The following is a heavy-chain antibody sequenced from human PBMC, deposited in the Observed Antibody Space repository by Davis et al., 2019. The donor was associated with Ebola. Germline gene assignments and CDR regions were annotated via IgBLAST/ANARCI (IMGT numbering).Heavy chain of an antibody. V-gene: IGHV1-3*01. D-gene: IGHD1-26*01. CDR3: ARDPGSYYRYYYGMDV. J-gene: IGHJ6*02. Sequence: NVQGRVTITRDTSASTAYMELSSLRSEDTAVYYCARDPGSYYRYYYGMDVWGQGTTVTVSS.